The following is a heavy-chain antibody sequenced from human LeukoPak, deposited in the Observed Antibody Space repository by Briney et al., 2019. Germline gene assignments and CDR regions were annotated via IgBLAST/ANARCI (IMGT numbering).Heavy chain of an antibody. CDR1: GGSISSGDYY. Sequence: SQTLSLTCTVSGGSISSGDYYWSWIRQPPGKGLERIGYIYYSGSTYYNPSLKSRVTISVDTSKNQFSLKLSSVTAADTAVYYCAREDPSYYDILTGYYMGAFDIWGQGTMVTVSS. J-gene: IGHJ3*02. CDR2: IYYSGST. CDR3: AREDPSYYDILTGYYMGAFDI. D-gene: IGHD3-9*01. V-gene: IGHV4-30-4*01.